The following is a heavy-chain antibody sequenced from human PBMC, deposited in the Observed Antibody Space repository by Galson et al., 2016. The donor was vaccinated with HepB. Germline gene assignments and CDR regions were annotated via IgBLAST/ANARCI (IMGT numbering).Heavy chain of an antibody. V-gene: IGHV1-18*04. D-gene: IGHD6-19*01. CDR2: TSGYNGNT. Sequence: SVKVSCKASGYTLTSYGINWVRQAPGEGLEWMGWTSGYNGNTNYAQKLQGRVTMTTDTSTNTAYIELRSLRYADTAVYYCAVMAVAGYDYWGQGTLVTVSS. CDR1: GYTLTSYG. CDR3: AVMAVAGYDY. J-gene: IGHJ4*02.